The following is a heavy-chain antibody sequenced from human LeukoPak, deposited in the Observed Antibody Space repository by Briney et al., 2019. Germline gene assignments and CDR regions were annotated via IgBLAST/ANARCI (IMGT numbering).Heavy chain of an antibody. Sequence: PSETLSLTCAVYGGSFSGYYWSWIRQPPGKGLEWIGEMNHGGSTNYNPSLKSRVTISVDTSKNQFSLKLSSVTAADTAVYYCARVRKQLVRGGYNWFDPWGQGTLVTVSS. CDR3: ARVRKQLVRGGYNWFDP. D-gene: IGHD6-6*01. J-gene: IGHJ5*02. CDR1: GGSFSGYY. V-gene: IGHV4-34*01. CDR2: MNHGGST.